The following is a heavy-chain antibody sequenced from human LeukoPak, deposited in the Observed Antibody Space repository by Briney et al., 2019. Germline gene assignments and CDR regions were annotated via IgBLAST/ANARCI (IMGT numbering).Heavy chain of an antibody. CDR1: GYTFTSYY. J-gene: IGHJ4*02. D-gene: IGHD3-22*01. Sequence: GASVKVSCKASGYTFTSYYMHWVRQAPGQGLEWMGIINPSGGSTSYAQKFQGRVTMTRDMSTSTVYMELSGLRSEDTAVYYCARANIYDYYDSSGYHRSFDYWGQGTLVTVSS. V-gene: IGHV1-46*01. CDR3: ARANIYDYYDSSGYHRSFDY. CDR2: INPSGGST.